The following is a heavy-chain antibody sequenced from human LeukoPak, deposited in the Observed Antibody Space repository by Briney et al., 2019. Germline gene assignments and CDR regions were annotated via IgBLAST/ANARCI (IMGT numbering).Heavy chain of an antibody. CDR2: ITGRGDST. D-gene: IGHD3-3*01. J-gene: IGHJ4*02. CDR3: AKGYDFWSGTDY. V-gene: IGHV3-23*01. Sequence: GGSLRLSCEGSGFTFSSYAMTWVRQAPGKGLEWVSVITGRGDSTYYADSVKGRFTISRDNSKNTLYLQMNSLRAEDTAVYYCAKGYDFWSGTDYWGQGTLVTVSS. CDR1: GFTFSSYA.